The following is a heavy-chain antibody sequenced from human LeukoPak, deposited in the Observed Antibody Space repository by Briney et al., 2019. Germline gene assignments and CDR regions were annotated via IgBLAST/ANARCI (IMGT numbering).Heavy chain of an antibody. CDR1: DYTFTSYG. J-gene: IGHJ4*02. V-gene: IGHV1-18*01. D-gene: IGHD3-9*01. CDR3: ARGGYYDILTGYYRSHTDPDY. Sequence: ASVKVSCKASDYTFTSYGISWVRQAPGQGLEWMGWISTYNGNTNYAQKLQGRVTMTTDTSTSTAYMELRSLRSDDTAVYYCARGGYYDILTGYYRSHTDPDYWGQGTLVTVSS. CDR2: ISTYNGNT.